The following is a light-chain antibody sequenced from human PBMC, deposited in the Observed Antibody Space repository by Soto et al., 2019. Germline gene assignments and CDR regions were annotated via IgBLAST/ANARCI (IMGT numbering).Light chain of an antibody. J-gene: IGKJ2*01. CDR2: AAS. CDR3: QQSYSTPYI. V-gene: IGKV1-39*01. CDR1: QSISSY. Sequence: DIQMTQSPSSLSASVGDRVTITCRASQSISSYLNWYQQKPGKAPKLLIYAASSLQSWVSSRFSGSGSGTDFTLTISSLQPEDFAIYYCQQSYSTPYIFGQGTKLEIK.